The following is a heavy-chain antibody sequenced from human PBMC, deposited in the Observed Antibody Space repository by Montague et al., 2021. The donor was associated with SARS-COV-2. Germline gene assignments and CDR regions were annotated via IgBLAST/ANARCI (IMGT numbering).Heavy chain of an antibody. CDR1: GFTFSSYW. V-gene: IGHV3-7*05. Sequence: FLRLSCAASGFTFSSYWMSWVRQAPGKGLEWVASIKEDGSEKDXXXSXXXRFXISRDNARNSLHLQMNSLRADATAVSYCARDFAHYTGYVAGYFDYWGQGTLVTVSS. CDR2: IKEDGSEK. J-gene: IGHJ4*02. D-gene: IGHD5-12*01. CDR3: ARDFAHYTGYVAGYFDY.